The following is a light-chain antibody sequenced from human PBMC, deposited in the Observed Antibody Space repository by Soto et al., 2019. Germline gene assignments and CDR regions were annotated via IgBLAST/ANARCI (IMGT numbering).Light chain of an antibody. CDR1: QSLLHSNGENY. V-gene: IGKV2-28*01. J-gene: IGKJ1*01. CDR2: LGS. Sequence: IVMTQSPLSLPVTPGEPASISCRSSQSLLHSNGENYLDWYLQKPGQSPRLLIYLGSNRASGVPDRFRGSGSGTDFTLTISRVEAEDVGVYYCMQALDTRTFGQGTKVEIK. CDR3: MQALDTRT.